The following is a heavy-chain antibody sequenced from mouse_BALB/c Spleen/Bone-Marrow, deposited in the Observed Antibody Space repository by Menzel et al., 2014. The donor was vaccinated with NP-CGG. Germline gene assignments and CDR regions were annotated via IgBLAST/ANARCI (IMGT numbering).Heavy chain of an antibody. D-gene: IGHD2-3*01. J-gene: IGHJ4*01. Sequence: EVQLVESGGDLVKPGGSLKLPCAASGFTFSNYGMSWVRQTPDKRLEWVATISSGGSYTYYPDSVKGRFTISRDNAKNTLYLQMSSLKSEDTAMYYCARRDGGPMDYWGQGTSVTVSS. CDR3: ARRDGGPMDY. V-gene: IGHV5-6*01. CDR1: GFTFSNYG. CDR2: ISSGGSYT.